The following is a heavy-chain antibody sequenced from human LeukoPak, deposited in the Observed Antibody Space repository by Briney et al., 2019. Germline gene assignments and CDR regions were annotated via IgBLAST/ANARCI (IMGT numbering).Heavy chain of an antibody. V-gene: IGHV3-21*01. CDR1: GFTFSSYS. D-gene: IGHD3-10*01. CDR3: ARGPYGSGSYSDY. CDR2: VSSSSSYI. J-gene: IGHJ4*02. Sequence: PGGSLRLSCAASGFTFSSYSMNWVRQAPGKGREWVSSVSSSSSYIYYADSVKGRFTISRDNPNNSLYLQMNSLRAEDTAVYYCARGPYGSGSYSDYWGQGTLVAVSS.